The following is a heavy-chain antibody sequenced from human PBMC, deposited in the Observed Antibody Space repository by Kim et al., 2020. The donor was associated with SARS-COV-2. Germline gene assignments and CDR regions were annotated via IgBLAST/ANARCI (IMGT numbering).Heavy chain of an antibody. Sequence: KGRFTPSRDNSQNARYLQMSSLRAEDTAVYYCARVKGDDFWSCYRDAFDIWGQGTMVTVSS. J-gene: IGHJ3*02. V-gene: IGHV3-53*01. D-gene: IGHD3-3*01. CDR3: ARVKGDDFWSCYRDAFDI.